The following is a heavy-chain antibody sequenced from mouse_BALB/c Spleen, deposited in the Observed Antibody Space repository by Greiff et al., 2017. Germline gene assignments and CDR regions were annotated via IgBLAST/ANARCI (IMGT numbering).Heavy chain of an antibody. J-gene: IGHJ4*01. CDR3: ARSRDYDGPYYYAMDY. Sequence: QVQLQQSGPQLVRPGASVKISCKASGYSFTSYWMHWVKQRPGQGLEWIGMIDPSDSETRLNQKFKDKATLTVDKSSSTAYMQLSSPTSEDSAVYYCARSRDYDGPYYYAMDYWGQGTSVTVSS. CDR1: GYSFTSYW. CDR2: IDPSDSET. V-gene: IGHV1S126*01. D-gene: IGHD2-4*01.